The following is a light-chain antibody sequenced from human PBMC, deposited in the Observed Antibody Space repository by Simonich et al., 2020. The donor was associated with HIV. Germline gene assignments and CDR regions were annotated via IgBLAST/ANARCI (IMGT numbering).Light chain of an antibody. CDR3: QQYNSYSQM. CDR2: AAS. Sequence: DIQMTQSPSTLSAHVGDRVTITCRASQSIDNWLAWYQQKPGKAPKLLIYAASSLQSGVPSRFSGSGSGTEFTLTISSLQPDDFATYYCQQYNSYSQMFGQGTRVEIK. CDR1: QSIDNW. V-gene: IGKV1-5*01. J-gene: IGKJ1*01.